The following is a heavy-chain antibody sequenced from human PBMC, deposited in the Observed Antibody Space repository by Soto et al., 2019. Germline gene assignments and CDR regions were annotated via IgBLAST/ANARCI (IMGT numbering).Heavy chain of an antibody. Sequence: QVQLVESGGGVVQPGRSLRLSCAASGFTFSSYAMHWGRQAPGKGLEWVAVISYDGSNKYYADSVKGRFTISRDNSKNTLYLQMNSLRAEDTAVYYCARDLDWQPHYYFDYWGQGTLVTVSS. CDR3: ARDLDWQPHYYFDY. J-gene: IGHJ4*02. CDR1: GFTFSSYA. D-gene: IGHD2-21*01. CDR2: ISYDGSNK. V-gene: IGHV3-30-3*01.